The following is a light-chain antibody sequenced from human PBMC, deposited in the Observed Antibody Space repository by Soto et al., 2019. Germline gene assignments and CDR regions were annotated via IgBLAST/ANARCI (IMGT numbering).Light chain of an antibody. Sequence: DIQLTQSPSLLSASIVDRVTITCRASHDISTFLAWYQQKPGKAPKLLIYEASTLQSGVPSRFSGSGSGTEFTLTISGLLPEDFAAYHCQQLYTLPFTFGQGTRLEIK. J-gene: IGKJ5*01. CDR1: HDISTF. V-gene: IGKV1-9*01. CDR3: QQLYTLPFT. CDR2: EAS.